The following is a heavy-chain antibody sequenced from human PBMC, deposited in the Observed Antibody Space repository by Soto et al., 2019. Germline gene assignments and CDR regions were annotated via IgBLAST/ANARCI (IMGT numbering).Heavy chain of an antibody. Sequence: PVESLKSAGITSGYKFTSSWIAWVRQMPGKGLEWMGIIFPSDSDTRYSPSFQGQVTISADRSTSTVFLQWASLKASDTAVYFCARKDKSGYFNWFDPWGQGTLVTVSS. J-gene: IGHJ5*02. V-gene: IGHV5-51*01. CDR3: ARKDKSGYFNWFDP. CDR2: IFPSDSDT. CDR1: GYKFTSSW. D-gene: IGHD3-22*01.